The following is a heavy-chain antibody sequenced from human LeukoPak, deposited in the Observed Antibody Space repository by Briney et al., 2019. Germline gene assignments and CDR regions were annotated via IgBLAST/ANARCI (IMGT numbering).Heavy chain of an antibody. CDR2: LQNHGGDI. J-gene: IGHJ3*02. Sequence: GGSLRLSCAASGFTFSNYGMHWVRQAPDKGLEWVAFLQNHGGDIHYADSVEGRFTISRDNSKNTLYLQMNSLRAEDMALYYCAKDISPGLGLDAFDIWGQGTMVTVSS. CDR1: GFTFSNYG. CDR3: AKDISPGLGLDAFDI. V-gene: IGHV3-30*02. D-gene: IGHD2-8*02.